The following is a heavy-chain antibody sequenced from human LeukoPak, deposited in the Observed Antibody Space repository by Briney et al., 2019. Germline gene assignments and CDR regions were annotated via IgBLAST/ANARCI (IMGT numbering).Heavy chain of an antibody. CDR2: INPSSGNR. D-gene: IGHD4-11*01. CDR3: ARDDSNEYYYYGMDV. CDR1: GYTFTSYD. J-gene: IGHJ6*02. V-gene: IGHV1-8*01. Sequence: ASVKVSCKASGYTFTSYDINWVRQASGQGLEWMGWINPSSGNRGHAQKFQGRVTMTSDTSITTAYMELSSLRSEDTAVYFCARDDSNEYYYYGMDVWGQGTTVTVSS.